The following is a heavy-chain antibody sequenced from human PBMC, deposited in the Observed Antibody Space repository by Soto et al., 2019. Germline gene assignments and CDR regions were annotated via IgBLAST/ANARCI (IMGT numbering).Heavy chain of an antibody. CDR3: AKEGGLSGSYYISSAYYFDY. Sequence: QVQLVESGGGVVQPGRSLRLSCVASGFTFSSYGMHWVRQAPGKGLEWVAIISYDGSNTYYADSVKGRFTISRDNSNNPLYLQMNSVRAEDTSVYYCAKEGGLSGSYYISSAYYFDYWGQGTLVTVSS. V-gene: IGHV3-30*18. CDR2: ISYDGSNT. J-gene: IGHJ4*02. CDR1: GFTFSSYG. D-gene: IGHD1-26*01.